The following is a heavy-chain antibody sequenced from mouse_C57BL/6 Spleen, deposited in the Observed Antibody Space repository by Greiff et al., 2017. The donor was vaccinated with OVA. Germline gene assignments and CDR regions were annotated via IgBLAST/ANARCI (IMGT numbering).Heavy chain of an antibody. D-gene: IGHD2-4*01. CDR1: GYSFTGYY. V-gene: IGHV1-42*01. Sequence: EVQLQQSGPELVKPGASVKISCKASGYSFTGYYLNWVKQSPEKSLEWIGEINPSTGGTTYNQKFKAKATLTVDKSSSTAYMQLKSLTSEDSAVYYCARWMDDYGDYWGQGTTLTVSS. J-gene: IGHJ2*01. CDR3: ARWMDDYGDY. CDR2: INPSTGGT.